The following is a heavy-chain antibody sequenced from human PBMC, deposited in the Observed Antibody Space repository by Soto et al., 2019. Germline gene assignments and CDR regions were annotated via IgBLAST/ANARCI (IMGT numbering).Heavy chain of an antibody. V-gene: IGHV1-69*08. CDR1: GGTFSNDI. CDR2: IIPLLDIA. D-gene: IGHD5-12*01. CDR3: VRDSPIGSTYSGYDGIDY. J-gene: IGHJ4*02. Sequence: QVQVVQSGAEVKKPGSSVKGSCKASGGTFSNDIITWVRQAPGQGLEWMGRIIPLLDIANYAQKFQGRVTITADKSTSTAYMELNSLRSEDTAVYYCVRDSPIGSTYSGYDGIDYWGQGTLVTVSS.